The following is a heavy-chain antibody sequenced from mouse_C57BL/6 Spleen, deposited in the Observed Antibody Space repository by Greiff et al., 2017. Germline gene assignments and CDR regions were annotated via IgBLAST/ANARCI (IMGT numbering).Heavy chain of an antibody. Sequence: EVQLQQSGTVLARPGASVKMSCKTSGYTFTSYWMHWVKQRPGQGLEWIGAIYPGNSDTSYNQKFKGNAKLTAVTSASIAYKELISLTNEDSAVYYCTVITTVVAKVALDCWGQGTSVTVSS. J-gene: IGHJ4*01. CDR2: IYPGNSDT. D-gene: IGHD1-1*01. CDR3: TVITTVVAKVALDC. V-gene: IGHV1-5*01. CDR1: GYTFTSYW.